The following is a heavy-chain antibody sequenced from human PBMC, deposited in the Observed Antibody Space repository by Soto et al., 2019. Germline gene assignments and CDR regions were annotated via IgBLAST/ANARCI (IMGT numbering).Heavy chain of an antibody. CDR2: IYYSGST. V-gene: IGHV4-39*01. CDR1: GGSISSSSYF. J-gene: IGHJ5*02. CDR3: ARHPSDFWFDP. D-gene: IGHD2-21*02. Sequence: QLQLQESGPGLVKPSETLSLTCSVSGGSISSSSYFWGWIRQPPGQGLEWIGSIYYSGSTYYNPSLKSRVTVSGDTSKNQFSLKLSSVTAADTAVYYCARHPSDFWFDPWGQGALVTVSS.